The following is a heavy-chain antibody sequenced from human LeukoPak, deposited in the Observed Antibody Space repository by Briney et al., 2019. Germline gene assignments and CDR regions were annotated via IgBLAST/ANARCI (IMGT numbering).Heavy chain of an antibody. CDR3: ARHSRGEGTPSDY. CDR2: IYYSGST. D-gene: IGHD3-10*01. J-gene: IGHJ4*02. Sequence: KASETLSLTCTASGGSISSSSYYWGWIRQPPGKGLEWIGSIYYSGSTYYNPSLKSRVTISVDTSKNQFSLKLSSVTAADTAVYYCARHSRGEGTPSDYWGQGTLVTVSS. CDR1: GGSISSSSYY. V-gene: IGHV4-39*01.